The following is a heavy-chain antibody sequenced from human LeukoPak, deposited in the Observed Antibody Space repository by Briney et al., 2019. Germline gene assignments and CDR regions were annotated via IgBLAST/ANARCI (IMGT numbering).Heavy chain of an antibody. CDR2: IYTSGST. V-gene: IGHV4-4*07. CDR1: GGSISSYY. CDR3: ARAVGATAPHDTFDI. D-gene: IGHD1-26*01. Sequence: SETLSLTCTASGGSISSYYWSWIRQPPGKGLQWIGRIYTSGSTNYNPSLKSRVTMSVDTSKNQFSLKLSSVTAADTAVYYCARAVGATAPHDTFDIWGQGTMVTVSS. J-gene: IGHJ3*02.